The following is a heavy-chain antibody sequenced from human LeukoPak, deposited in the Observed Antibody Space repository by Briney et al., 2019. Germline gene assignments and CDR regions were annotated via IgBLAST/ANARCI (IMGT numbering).Heavy chain of an antibody. Sequence: PSETLSLTCAVYGGSFSGYYWSWIRQPPGKGLEWIGEINHSGSTNYNPSLKSRVTISVDTSKNQFSLKLSSVTAADTAVYYCARGPWIQLWLRAGYFDYWGQGTLVTVSS. CDR1: GGSFSGYY. J-gene: IGHJ4*02. V-gene: IGHV4-34*01. D-gene: IGHD5-18*01. CDR2: INHSGST. CDR3: ARGPWIQLWLRAGYFDY.